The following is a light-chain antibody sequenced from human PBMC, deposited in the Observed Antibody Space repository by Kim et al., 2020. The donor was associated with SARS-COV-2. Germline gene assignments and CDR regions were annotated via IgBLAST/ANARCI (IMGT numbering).Light chain of an antibody. V-gene: IGKV3D-15*01. J-gene: IGKJ4*01. CDR3: QQYTNWPLT. Sequence: SVSPGERVTLSCRASQTVSSYLAWYQQKPGQAPRLLIYGAAVRATGIPPRFSGSGSGTDFSLTINGLQSEDFAVYFCQQYTNWPLTFGGGTKLEIK. CDR1: QTVSSY. CDR2: GAA.